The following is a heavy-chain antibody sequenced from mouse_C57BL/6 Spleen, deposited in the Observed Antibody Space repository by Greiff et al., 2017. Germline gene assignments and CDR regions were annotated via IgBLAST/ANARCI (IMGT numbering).Heavy chain of an antibody. Sequence: QVQLKQPGAELVKPGASVKLSCKASGYTFTSYWMHWVKQRPGQGLEWIGMIHPNSGSTNYNEKFKSKATLTVDKSSSTAYMQLSSLTSEDSAVYYCARAVVITTVVAFDYWGQGTTLTVSS. CDR2: IHPNSGST. V-gene: IGHV1-64*01. CDR1: GYTFTSYW. CDR3: ARAVVITTVVAFDY. J-gene: IGHJ2*01. D-gene: IGHD1-1*01.